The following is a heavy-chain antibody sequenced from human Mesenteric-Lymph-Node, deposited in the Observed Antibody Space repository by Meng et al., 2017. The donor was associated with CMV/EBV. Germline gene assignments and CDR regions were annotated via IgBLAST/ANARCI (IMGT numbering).Heavy chain of an antibody. J-gene: IGHJ4*02. CDR3: ARCIAVAGFDY. V-gene: IGHV3-9*01. Sequence: GGSLRLSCVASGFTFDDYATHWVRQAPEKGLEWVSGISWNSGSIGYADSVKGRFTISRDNAKNSLYLQMNSLRAEDTAVYYCARCIAVAGFDYWGQGTLVTVSS. D-gene: IGHD6-19*01. CDR2: ISWNSGSI. CDR1: GFTFDDYA.